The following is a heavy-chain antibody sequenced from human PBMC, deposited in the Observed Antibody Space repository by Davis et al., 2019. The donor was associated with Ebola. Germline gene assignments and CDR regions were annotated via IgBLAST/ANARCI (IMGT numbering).Heavy chain of an antibody. D-gene: IGHD1-26*01. CDR1: VITFSSYA. Sequence: GESLKISCTDSVITFSSYAMTWVRQAPGKGLEWVSYISSSSSTIYYADSVKGRFTISRDNAKNSLYLQMNSLHQGPIGLPPGALLQEHLWG. J-gene: IGHJ6*01. CDR3: ALLQEHL. CDR2: ISSSSSTI. V-gene: IGHV3-48*01.